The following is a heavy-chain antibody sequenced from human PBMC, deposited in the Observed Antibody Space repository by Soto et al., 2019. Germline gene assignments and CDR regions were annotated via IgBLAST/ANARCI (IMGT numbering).Heavy chain of an antibody. CDR1: GGSISSGGYY. J-gene: IGHJ4*02. Sequence: QVQLQESGPGLVKPSQTLSLTCTVSGGSISSGGYYWSWIRQHPGKGLEWIGYIYYSGSTYYNPSLNSRVTISVDTSKNQFSLKLSSVTAADTAVYYCARATYEHGVVVVVSATPFYFDYWGQGTLVTVSS. D-gene: IGHD2-15*01. CDR3: ARATYEHGVVVVVSATPFYFDY. CDR2: IYYSGST. V-gene: IGHV4-31*03.